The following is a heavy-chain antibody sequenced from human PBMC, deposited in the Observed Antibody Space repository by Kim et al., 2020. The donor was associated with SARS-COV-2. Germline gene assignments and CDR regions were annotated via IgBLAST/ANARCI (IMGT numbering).Heavy chain of an antibody. CDR1: GGSFSGYY. D-gene: IGHD3-10*01. CDR3: ARGRVILWFGGVISSNYFDY. CDR2: INHSGST. V-gene: IGHV4-34*01. J-gene: IGHJ4*02. Sequence: SETLSLTCAVYGGSFSGYYWSWIRQPPGKGLEWIGEINHSGSTNYNPSLKSRVTISVDTSKNQFSLKLSSVTAADTAVYYCARGRVILWFGGVISSNYFDYWGQGTLVTVSS.